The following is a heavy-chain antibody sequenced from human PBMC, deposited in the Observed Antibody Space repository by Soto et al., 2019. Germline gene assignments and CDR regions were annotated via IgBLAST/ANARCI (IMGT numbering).Heavy chain of an antibody. J-gene: IGHJ4*02. Sequence: ASVKVSCKASGYTFTSYGISWGRQAPGQGLEWMGWISAYNGNTNYAQKLQGRVTMTTDTSTSTAYIELSSVTAADTAVYYCASFEGSSGYFDYWGQGTLVTVSS. CDR2: ISAYNGNT. D-gene: IGHD3-22*01. V-gene: IGHV1-18*01. CDR3: ASFEGSSGYFDY. CDR1: GYTFTSYG.